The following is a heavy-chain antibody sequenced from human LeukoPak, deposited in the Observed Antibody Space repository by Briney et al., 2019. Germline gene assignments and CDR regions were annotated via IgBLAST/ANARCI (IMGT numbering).Heavy chain of an antibody. CDR1: GFTVSRNY. Sequence: GGSLRPSCAVSGFTVSRNYMSWVRQAPGKGLEWVSVIYSGGSTYYADSVKGRFIISRDNSKNTLYLQMNSLRAEDTAVYYCARGPYSSTWNTVDYWGQGTLVTVSS. V-gene: IGHV3-66*01. CDR3: ARGPYSSTWNTVDY. J-gene: IGHJ4*02. CDR2: IYSGGST. D-gene: IGHD6-13*01.